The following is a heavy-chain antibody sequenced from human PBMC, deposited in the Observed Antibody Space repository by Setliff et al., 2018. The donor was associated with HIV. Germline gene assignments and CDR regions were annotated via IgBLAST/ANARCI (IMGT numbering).Heavy chain of an antibody. CDR2: ISSTSTNV. Sequence: PGGSLRLSCAASEFTFNTYSMNWFRLAPGKGLEWVSAISSTSTNVFHADSVKGRFTISRDNARNSLYLQMNSLRAEDTAVYFCARTLQDGITMSLPGAFDLWGQGTMVTVSS. CDR1: EFTFNTYS. J-gene: IGHJ3*01. CDR3: ARTLQDGITMSLPGAFDL. V-gene: IGHV3-21*01. D-gene: IGHD3-10*02.